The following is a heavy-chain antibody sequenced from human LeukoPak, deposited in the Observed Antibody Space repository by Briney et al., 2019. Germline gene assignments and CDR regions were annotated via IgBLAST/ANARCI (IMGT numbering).Heavy chain of an antibody. Sequence: PSETLSLTCTVSGGSISSSSYYWGWIRQPPGKGLEWIGRIYTSGSTNYNPSLKSRVTMSVDTSKNQFSLKLSSVTAADTAVYYCARDVEYFDYWGQGTLVTVSS. CDR2: IYTSGST. CDR3: ARDVEYFDY. V-gene: IGHV4-39*07. D-gene: IGHD2-21*01. CDR1: GGSISSSSYY. J-gene: IGHJ4*02.